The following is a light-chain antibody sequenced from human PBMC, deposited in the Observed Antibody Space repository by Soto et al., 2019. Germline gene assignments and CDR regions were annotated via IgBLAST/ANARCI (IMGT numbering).Light chain of an antibody. Sequence: EIVLTQSPGTLSLSPGETVTLSCRASQSISSNYVAWFQHKPGQAPRLLVYGASSRAPGIPARFSGSGSETDFSLTINRLEPEDSPVFYCQQYGYPQLTFGGGTKVEIK. CDR3: QQYGYPQLT. V-gene: IGKV3-20*01. CDR1: QSISSNY. J-gene: IGKJ4*01. CDR2: GAS.